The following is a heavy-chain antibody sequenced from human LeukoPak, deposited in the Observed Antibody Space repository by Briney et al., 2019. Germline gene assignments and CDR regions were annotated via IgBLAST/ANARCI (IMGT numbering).Heavy chain of an antibody. J-gene: IGHJ3*02. CDR1: GGSISSGGYY. CDR2: IYYSGST. CDR3: ARSPGVLRFLEWLSKPDAFDI. V-gene: IGHV4-31*03. D-gene: IGHD3-3*01. Sequence: SQTLSLTCTVSGGSISSGGYYWSWIRQHPGKGLEWIGYIYYSGSTYYNPSLKSRVTISVDTSKNQFSLKLSSVTAADTAVYYCARSPGVLRFLEWLSKPDAFDIWGQGTMVTVSS.